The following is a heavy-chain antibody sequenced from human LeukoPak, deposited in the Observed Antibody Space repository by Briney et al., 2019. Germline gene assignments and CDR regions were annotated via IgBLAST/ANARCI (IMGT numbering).Heavy chain of an antibody. V-gene: IGHV4-38-2*01. D-gene: IGHD3-9*01. Sequence: GSLRLSCVASGFTFSSYSMNWVRQSPGKGLEWIGVISPNGITYYNPSLRGRVTISEDTSKNQFSLKLRSMTATDTAMYYCARVPGVYYDISIGFGSGWFDPWGQGILVTVSS. CDR2: ISPNGIT. J-gene: IGHJ5*02. CDR1: GFTFSSYS. CDR3: ARVPGVYYDISIGFGSGWFDP.